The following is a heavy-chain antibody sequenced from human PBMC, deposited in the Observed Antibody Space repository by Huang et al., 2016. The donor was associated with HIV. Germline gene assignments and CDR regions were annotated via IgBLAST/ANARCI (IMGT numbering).Heavy chain of an antibody. Sequence: EVQLLESGGGLVQPGGSLRLSCAASGFTFNSYAMSWVRQGPVKGLEWVSAISGRGGNTYYADSVKGRFTISRDNSKNTLFLQMSGLRAEDTAVYYCSRDDFWSGYSDYYGLDVWGQGTTVTVSS. CDR3: SRDDFWSGYSDYYGLDV. CDR2: ISGRGGNT. CDR1: GFTFNSYA. V-gene: IGHV3-23*01. J-gene: IGHJ6*02. D-gene: IGHD3-3*01.